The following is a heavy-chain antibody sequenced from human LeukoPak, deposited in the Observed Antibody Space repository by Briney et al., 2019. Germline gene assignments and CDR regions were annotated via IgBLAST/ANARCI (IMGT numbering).Heavy chain of an antibody. J-gene: IGHJ4*02. Sequence: ASMKVSCKASGYTFTNFYMHWVRQAPGQGLEWMGIINPSGGSTSYAQKFQGRVTMTRDTSTSTVYMELSSLRSEDTAVYYCARDTDCSSTSCYIFDYWGQGTLVTVSS. CDR2: INPSGGST. V-gene: IGHV1-46*01. CDR1: GYTFTNFY. CDR3: ARDTDCSSTSCYIFDY. D-gene: IGHD2-2*02.